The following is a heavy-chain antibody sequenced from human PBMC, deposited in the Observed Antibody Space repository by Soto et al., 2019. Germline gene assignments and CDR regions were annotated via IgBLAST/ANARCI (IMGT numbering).Heavy chain of an antibody. CDR3: ARGGGGGSGWSYYYYYGMDV. CDR2: INHSGST. V-gene: IGHV4-34*01. Sequence: KTSETLSLTCAVYGGSFSGYCWSWIRQPPGKGLEWIGEINHSGSTNYNPSLKSRVTISVDTSKNQFSLKLSSVTAADTAVYYCARGGGGGSGWSYYYYYGMDVWGQGTTVTVSS. CDR1: GGSFSGYC. D-gene: IGHD6-19*01. J-gene: IGHJ6*02.